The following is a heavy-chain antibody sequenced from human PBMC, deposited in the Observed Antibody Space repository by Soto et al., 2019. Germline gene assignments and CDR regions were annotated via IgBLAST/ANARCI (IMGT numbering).Heavy chain of an antibody. CDR1: GFTFSNA. CDR2: ISGSGGST. V-gene: IGHV3-23*01. Sequence: GGSLRLSCAASGFTFSNAMSWVRQAPGKGLEWVSAISGSGGSTYYADSVKGRFTISRDNSKNTLYLQMNSLRAEDTAVYYCAKGGPYYGDVTGFDPWGQGTLVTVSS. J-gene: IGHJ5*02. CDR3: AKGGPYYGDVTGFDP. D-gene: IGHD4-17*01.